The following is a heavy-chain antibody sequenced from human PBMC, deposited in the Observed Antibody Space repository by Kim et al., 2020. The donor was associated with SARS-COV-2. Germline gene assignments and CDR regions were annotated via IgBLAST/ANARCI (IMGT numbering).Heavy chain of an antibody. D-gene: IGHD2-21*02. Sequence: DSVGDRLPISRDNSRNTVYLQMNSMGAEDTAVYYCARLGPVTANYYYGMDVWGQGTTVTVSS. CDR3: ARLGPVTANYYYGMDV. V-gene: IGHV3-53*01. J-gene: IGHJ6*02.